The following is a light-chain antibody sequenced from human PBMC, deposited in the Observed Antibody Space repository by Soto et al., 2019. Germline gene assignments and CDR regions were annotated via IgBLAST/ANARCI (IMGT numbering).Light chain of an antibody. CDR2: GAS. Sequence: EIVMTQSPATLSVSPGERATLSCRASQNVNSNLAWYQQKPGQAPRLLIYGASTRDTGVPARFSGSGSGTEFTLTISSLEPEDFAVYYCQQRSNWPPTFGGGTKVDIK. CDR1: QNVNSN. CDR3: QQRSNWPPT. V-gene: IGKV3-15*01. J-gene: IGKJ4*01.